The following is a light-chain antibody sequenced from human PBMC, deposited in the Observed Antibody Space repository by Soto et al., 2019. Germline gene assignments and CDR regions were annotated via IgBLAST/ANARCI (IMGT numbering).Light chain of an antibody. CDR3: QQYGSSPGT. V-gene: IGKV3-20*01. CDR2: DAS. CDR1: QSVSSNY. J-gene: IGKJ1*01. Sequence: EVVLTQSPGTLSLSPGERATLSCRASQSVSSNYLAWYQQKPGQAPRLLIYDASSRATGIPDRFSGSGSGTDFTLTISRLEPEDFAMYYCQQYGSSPGTFGQGTKVDIK.